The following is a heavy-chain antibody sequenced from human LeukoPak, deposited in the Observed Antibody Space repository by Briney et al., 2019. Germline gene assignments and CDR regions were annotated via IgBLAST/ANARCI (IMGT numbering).Heavy chain of an antibody. CDR3: VVAAAGHLNWFDP. J-gene: IGHJ5*02. D-gene: IGHD6-13*01. CDR1: GFTFSSYW. CDR2: INNDGSTT. Sequence: PGGSLRLSCAASGFTFSSYWMHWVRQAPGKGLVCVSRINNDGSTTSHADSVKGRFTISRDNAKNTLYLQMNSLRAEDTAVYYCVVAAAGHLNWFDPWGQGTLVTVSS. V-gene: IGHV3-74*01.